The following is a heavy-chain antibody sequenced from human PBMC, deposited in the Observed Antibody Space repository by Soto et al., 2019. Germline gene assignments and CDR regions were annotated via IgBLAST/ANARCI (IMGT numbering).Heavy chain of an antibody. D-gene: IGHD6-13*01. CDR1: GGSISSSSYY. J-gene: IGHJ6*03. V-gene: IGHV4-39*01. CDR2: IYYSGST. Sequence: SETLSLTCTVSGGSISSSSYYWGWIRQPPGKGLEWIGSIYYSGSTYYNPSLKSRVTISVDTSKNQFSLKLSSVTAADTAVYYCARLGSSWYGGIGYYYYMDGWGKGTTVTVSS. CDR3: ARLGSSWYGGIGYYYYMDG.